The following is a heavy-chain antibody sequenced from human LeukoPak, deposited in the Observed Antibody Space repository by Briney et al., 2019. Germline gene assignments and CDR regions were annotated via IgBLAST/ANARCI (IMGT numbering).Heavy chain of an antibody. V-gene: IGHV1-2*02. CDR2: INPTSGDT. Sequence: ASVKVSCKASGYTFTGYYIHWVRQAPGQGPEWMGWINPTSGDTNYVQKFQDRVTMTRDTATSTVYMELNRLTSDDTAVYYCARGAVYYCSGGSCYSFDYWGQGTLVAVSS. CDR3: ARGAVYYCSGGSCYSFDY. J-gene: IGHJ4*02. CDR1: GYTFTGYY. D-gene: IGHD2-15*01.